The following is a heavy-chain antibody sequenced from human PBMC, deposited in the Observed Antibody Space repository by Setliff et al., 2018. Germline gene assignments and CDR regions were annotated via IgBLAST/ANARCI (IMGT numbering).Heavy chain of an antibody. Sequence: SETLSLTCTVSGGSISSTNHYWSWIRQPPGKGLEWIGDLSYSGSTKYNPSLKNRVTISVDTSKKQSSLKLNSMTAADTAMYYCARDGGEYWGQGTLVTVSS. V-gene: IGHV4-61*01. J-gene: IGHJ4*02. CDR3: ARDGGEY. CDR1: GGSISSTNHY. D-gene: IGHD3-16*01. CDR2: LSYSGST.